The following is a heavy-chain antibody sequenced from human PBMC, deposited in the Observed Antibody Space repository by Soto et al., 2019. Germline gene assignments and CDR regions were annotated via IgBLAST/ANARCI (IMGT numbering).Heavy chain of an antibody. Sequence: SETLSLTCTVSGGSINSYYWTWIRQPPGRGLEWIGYIYYNGNTNSNPSLKSRVTISVDTSKNQFSLKLTSVTAADTAVYYCASSILTMGAYAFDICGQGTMVTVSS. V-gene: IGHV4-59*01. CDR3: ASSILTMGAYAFDI. CDR1: GGSINSYY. J-gene: IGHJ3*02. D-gene: IGHD3-9*01. CDR2: IYYNGNT.